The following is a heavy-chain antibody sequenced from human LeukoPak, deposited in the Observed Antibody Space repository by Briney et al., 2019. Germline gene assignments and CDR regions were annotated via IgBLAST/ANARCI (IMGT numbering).Heavy chain of an antibody. CDR3: ARADLLGGTMVRGVILGLDV. CDR1: GGTFTSYA. CDR2: IIPIFGTA. D-gene: IGHD3-10*01. J-gene: IGHJ6*02. Sequence: SVKVSCKASGGTFTSYAISWVRQAPGQGLEWMGGIIPIFGTANYAQKFQGRVTITADESTSTAYMELRSLRSEDTAVSYCARADLLGGTMVRGVILGLDVWGQGTTVTVSS. V-gene: IGHV1-69*13.